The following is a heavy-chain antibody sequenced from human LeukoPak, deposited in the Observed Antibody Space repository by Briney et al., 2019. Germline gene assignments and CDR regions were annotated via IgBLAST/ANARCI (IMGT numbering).Heavy chain of an antibody. CDR3: ARAKYCSSTSCYTSIDY. D-gene: IGHD2-2*01. CDR1: GFTFSTYS. J-gene: IGHJ4*02. CDR2: ISSSSSYI. Sequence: PGGSLRLSCAASGFTFSTYSMNWVRQAPGKGLEWVSSISSSSSYIYYADSVKGRFTISRDNAKNTLYLQMNSLRAEDTAVYYCARAKYCSSTSCYTSIDYWGQGTLVTVSS. V-gene: IGHV3-21*01.